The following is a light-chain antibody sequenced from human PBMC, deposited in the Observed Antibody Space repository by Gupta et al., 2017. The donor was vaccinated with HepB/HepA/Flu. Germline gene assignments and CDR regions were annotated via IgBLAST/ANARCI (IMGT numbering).Light chain of an antibody. CDR1: SLDAGVYKL. V-gene: IGLV2-23*02. CDR2: EVT. Sequence: QSALTQPASVSGSPGQSSTISCTGTSLDAGVYKLISWYQHHPGKAPKLLIYEVTKRPSGVSDRFSGARSVNTASLTLSGLQAEDEANYSCRSYAGSSTRYVFGSGTKVIVL. CDR3: RSYAGSSTRYV. J-gene: IGLJ1*01.